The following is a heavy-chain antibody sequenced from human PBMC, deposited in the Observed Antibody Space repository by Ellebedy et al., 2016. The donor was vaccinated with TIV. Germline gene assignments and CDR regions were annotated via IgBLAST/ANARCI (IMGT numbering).Heavy chain of an antibody. CDR3: ARIAADGPRFGY. V-gene: IGHV5-10-1*01. Sequence: GESLKISXKGSGYSFTSYWISWVRQMPGKGLEWMGRIDPSDSYTNYSPSFQGHVTISADKSISTAYLQWSSLKASDTAMYYCARIAADGPRFGYWGQGTLVTVSS. J-gene: IGHJ4*02. CDR2: IDPSDSYT. D-gene: IGHD6-13*01. CDR1: GYSFTSYW.